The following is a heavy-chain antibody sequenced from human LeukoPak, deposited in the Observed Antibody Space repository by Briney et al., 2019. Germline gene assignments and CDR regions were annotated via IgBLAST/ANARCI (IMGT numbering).Heavy chain of an antibody. D-gene: IGHD2-15*01. CDR2: ICGSGGST. Sequence: GGSLRLSCAASGFTFSSYAMRWVRQAPRKGLEWVSAICGSGGSTYYADSLKGRFTISRDNSKNTLYLQMNSLRAEDTALYYCAKDEPDIVVGVAATGYGMDDWGQGTTVTVSS. CDR1: GFTFSSYA. J-gene: IGHJ6*02. CDR3: AKDEPDIVVGVAATGYGMDD. V-gene: IGHV3-23*01.